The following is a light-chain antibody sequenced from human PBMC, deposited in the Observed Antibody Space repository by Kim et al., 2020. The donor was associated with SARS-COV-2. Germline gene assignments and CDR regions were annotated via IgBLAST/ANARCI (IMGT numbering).Light chain of an antibody. V-gene: IGLV1-44*01. Sequence: GRRVTISGSGSNSNSGVNTVNWYQQFPGTAPKLLIYRNNQRPSGVPDRFSGSKSGTSASLALSGLLSEDEADYYCATWDDSLNAWVFGGGTKLTVL. J-gene: IGLJ3*02. CDR1: NSNSGVNT. CDR3: ATWDDSLNAWV. CDR2: RNN.